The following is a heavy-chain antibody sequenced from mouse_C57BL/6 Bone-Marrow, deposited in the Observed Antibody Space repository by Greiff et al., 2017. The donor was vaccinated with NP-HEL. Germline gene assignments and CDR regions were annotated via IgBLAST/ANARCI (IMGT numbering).Heavy chain of an antibody. Sequence: EVKLVESGGGLVKPGGSLKLSCAASGFTFSDYGMHWVRQAPEKGLEWVAYISSGSSTIYYADTVKGRFTISRDNAKNTLFLQMTSLRSEDTAMYYCARRYGGLYYYAMDYWGQGTSVTVSS. J-gene: IGHJ4*01. D-gene: IGHD1-1*02. CDR1: GFTFSDYG. CDR3: ARRYGGLYYYAMDY. CDR2: ISSGSSTI. V-gene: IGHV5-17*01.